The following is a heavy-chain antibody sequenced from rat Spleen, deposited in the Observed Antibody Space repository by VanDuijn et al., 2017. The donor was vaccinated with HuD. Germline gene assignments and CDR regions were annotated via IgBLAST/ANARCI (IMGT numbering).Heavy chain of an antibody. CDR2: ISYEGNIT. J-gene: IGHJ2*01. D-gene: IGHD4-4*01. Sequence: EVQLAESGGGLVQPGRSLKLSCAASGFTFSDYYMAWVRQAPKKGLEWVAFISYEGNITYYGDSVKGRFTISRDDAKSTLYLQMNSLRSEDTATYYCATHLNRRGAGVMDYWGQGVMVTVSS. CDR1: GFTFSDYY. V-gene: IGHV5-22*01. CDR3: ATHLNRRGAGVMDY.